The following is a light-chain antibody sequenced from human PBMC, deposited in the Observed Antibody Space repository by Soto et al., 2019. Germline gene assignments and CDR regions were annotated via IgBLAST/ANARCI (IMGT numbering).Light chain of an antibody. J-gene: IGLJ1*01. CDR3: SSYTSSSTYV. V-gene: IGLV2-14*01. CDR2: DVS. CDR1: SSDVGGYNY. Sequence: QRVLTKPASVSGSPGQSITISCTGTSSDVGGYNYVSWYQQHPGKAPKLMIYDVSNRPSGVSNRFSGSKSGNTASLTISGLQAEDEADYYCSSYTSSSTYVFGTGTKVTVL.